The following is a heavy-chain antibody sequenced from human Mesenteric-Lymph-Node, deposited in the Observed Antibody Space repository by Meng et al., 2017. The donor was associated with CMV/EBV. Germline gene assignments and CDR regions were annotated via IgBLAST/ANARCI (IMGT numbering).Heavy chain of an antibody. Sequence: GESLKISCAASGFTLTGYAMSWVRQAPGKGLVWVSRINSDGSSTSYADSVKGRFTISRDNAKNTLYLQMNSLRAEDTAVYYCARDRGYSNPYYYYYYGMDVWGQGTTVTVSS. CDR1: GFTLTGYA. CDR2: INSDGSST. D-gene: IGHD4-11*01. V-gene: IGHV3-74*01. J-gene: IGHJ6*02. CDR3: ARDRGYSNPYYYYYYGMDV.